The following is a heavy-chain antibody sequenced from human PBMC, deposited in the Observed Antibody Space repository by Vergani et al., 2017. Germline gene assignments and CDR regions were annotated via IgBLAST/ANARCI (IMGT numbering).Heavy chain of an antibody. J-gene: IGHJ4*02. D-gene: IGHD2-2*02. CDR3: ATIGYRRWGYYFDY. V-gene: IGHV4-59*01. CDR2: IYYSEGT. Sequence: QLQLQESGPGLVKPSETLSLTCTVSGGSISSYYWSWIRQPPGKGLEWIGYIYYSEGTNYNPSLKSRVTISVDTSKNQFSLKLSSVTAADTAVYYCATIGYRRWGYYFDYWGQGILVTVSS. CDR1: GGSISSYY.